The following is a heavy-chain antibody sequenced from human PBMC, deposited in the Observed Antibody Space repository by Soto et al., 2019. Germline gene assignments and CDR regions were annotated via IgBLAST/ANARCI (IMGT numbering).Heavy chain of an antibody. CDR3: ARGDKGGFGL. CDR1: GFTFYNYW. Sequence: GWSLKLSSAASGFTFYNYWMHWVRQAPGQGLVWVAHIQNDGSRTTYADSVKGRFTISRDNAKNTLFLQMNSLRAEDSAVYYCARGDKGGFGLWGQGTTVTVSS. J-gene: IGHJ6*02. D-gene: IGHD2-15*01. CDR2: IQNDGSRT. V-gene: IGHV3-74*01.